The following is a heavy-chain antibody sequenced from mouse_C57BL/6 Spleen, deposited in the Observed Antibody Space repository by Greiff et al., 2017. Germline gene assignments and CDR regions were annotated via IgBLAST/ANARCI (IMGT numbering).Heavy chain of an antibody. CDR2: FHPYNDDT. CDR1: GYTFTTYP. CDR3: AITTVEGYYFDY. J-gene: IGHJ2*01. Sequence: VKVVESGAELVKPGASVKMSCKASGYTFTTYPIEWMKQNHGKSLEWIGNFHPYNDDTKYNEKFKGKATLTVEKSSSTVYLELSRLTSDDSAVYYCAITTVEGYYFDYWGQGTTLTVSS. D-gene: IGHD1-1*01. V-gene: IGHV1-47*01.